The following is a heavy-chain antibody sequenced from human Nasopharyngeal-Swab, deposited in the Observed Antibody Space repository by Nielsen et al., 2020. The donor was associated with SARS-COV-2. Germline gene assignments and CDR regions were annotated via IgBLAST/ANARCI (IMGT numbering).Heavy chain of an antibody. CDR3: ARHLPYGDFDY. CDR2: IYPGDSDT. CDR1: GSSFTSYW. Sequence: GGSLRLSCKGSGSSFTSYWIGWVRQMPGKGLEWMGIIYPGDSDTRYSPSFQGQVTISADKSISTAYLQWSSLKASDTAMYYCARHLPYGDFDYWGQGTLVTVSS. V-gene: IGHV5-51*01. D-gene: IGHD4-17*01. J-gene: IGHJ4*02.